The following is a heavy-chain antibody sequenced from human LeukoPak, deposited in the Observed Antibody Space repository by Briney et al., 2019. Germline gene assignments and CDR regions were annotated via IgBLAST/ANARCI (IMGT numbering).Heavy chain of an antibody. V-gene: IGHV4-31*03. CDR3: ARAGEPYYDILTGYYGNWYFDL. J-gene: IGHJ2*01. CDR1: GASISGGGYY. Sequence: SQTLSLTCTVSGASISGGGYYWSWIRQHPGKGLEWIGYICYSGSTYYNPSLKSRVTISVDTSKNQFSLKLSSVTAADTAVYYCARAGEPYYDILTGYYGNWYFDLWGRGTLVTVSS. D-gene: IGHD3-9*01. CDR2: ICYSGST.